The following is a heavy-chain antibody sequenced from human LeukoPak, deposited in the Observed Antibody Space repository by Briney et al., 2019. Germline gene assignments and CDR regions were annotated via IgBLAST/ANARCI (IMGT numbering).Heavy chain of an antibody. J-gene: IGHJ4*02. CDR2: INHSGST. CDR1: GGSISNGGYY. V-gene: IGHV4-34*01. Sequence: SETLSLTCTVSGGSISNGGYYWSWIRQPPGKGLEWIGEINHSGSTNYNPSLKSRVTISVDTSKNQFSLKLSSVTAADTAVYYCARALVGIAARPGLWGQGTLVTVSS. D-gene: IGHD6-6*01. CDR3: ARALVGIAARPGL.